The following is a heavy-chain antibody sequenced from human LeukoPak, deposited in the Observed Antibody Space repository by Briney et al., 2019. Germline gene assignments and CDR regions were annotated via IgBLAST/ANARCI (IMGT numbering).Heavy chain of an antibody. V-gene: IGHV3-30*18. CDR1: GFTFSSYG. CDR3: AKDLRYYCSGGSCYWPFDAFDI. Sequence: PGRPLRLSCAASGFTFSSYGIHWVRQAPGKGLEWVAVISYDGSNKYYADSVKGRFTISRDNSKNTLYLQMNSLRAEDTAVYYCAKDLRYYCSGGSCYWPFDAFDIWGQGTMVTVSS. CDR2: ISYDGSNK. D-gene: IGHD2-15*01. J-gene: IGHJ3*02.